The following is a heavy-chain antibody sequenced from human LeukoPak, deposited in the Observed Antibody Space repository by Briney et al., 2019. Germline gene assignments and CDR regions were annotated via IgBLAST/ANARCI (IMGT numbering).Heavy chain of an antibody. V-gene: IGHV4-59*01. J-gene: IGHJ6*02. CDR2: LFYSGST. CDR1: GASISNYY. CDR3: GRDSDYGMDV. D-gene: IGHD3-10*01. Sequence: PSETLSLTCTVSGASISNYYWSWIRQPPGKGLEWIGYLFYSGSTNYSPSLKSRVTISVDMSKSQLSLNLTSVTAADTAIYYCGRDSDYGMDVWGQGTTVTVSS.